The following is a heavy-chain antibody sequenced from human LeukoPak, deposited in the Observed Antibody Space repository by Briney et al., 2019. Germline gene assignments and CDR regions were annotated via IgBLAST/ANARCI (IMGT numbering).Heavy chain of an antibody. D-gene: IGHD2-2*01. J-gene: IGHJ5*02. CDR3: ARDRHCSSTSCYPQWFDP. CDR2: ISAYNGNT. CDR1: GYTFTSYD. V-gene: IGHV1-18*01. Sequence: ASVKVSCKASGYTFTSYDISWVRQAPGQGLEWMGWISAYNGNTNYAQKLQGRVTMTTDTSTSTAYMELRSLRSDDTAVYYCARDRHCSSTSCYPQWFDPWGQGTLVTVSS.